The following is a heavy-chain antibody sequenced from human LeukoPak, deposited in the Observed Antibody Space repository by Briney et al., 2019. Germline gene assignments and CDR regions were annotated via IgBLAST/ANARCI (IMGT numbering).Heavy chain of an antibody. CDR1: GYIFNSYG. CDR2: ISVYNGNT. V-gene: IGHV1-18*01. D-gene: IGHD3-10*01. CDR3: ARGDTYYYGSGLDY. Sequence: ASVKVSCKASGYIFNSYGISWVRQAPGQGLEWMGWISVYNGNTKYGQKFQGRVTMTTDTSTSTAYMELRSLRSDDTAVYYCARGDTYYYGSGLDYWGQGTLVTVSS. J-gene: IGHJ4*02.